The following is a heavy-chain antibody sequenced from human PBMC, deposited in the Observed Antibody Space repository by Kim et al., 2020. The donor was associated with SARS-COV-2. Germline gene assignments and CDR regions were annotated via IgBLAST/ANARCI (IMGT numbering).Heavy chain of an antibody. J-gene: IGHJ4*02. CDR2: VSWNRGTT. D-gene: IGHD3-16*01. CDR1: GFNFGDYA. V-gene: IGHV3-9*01. CDR3: VKDGATNSYGEGEFDS. Sequence: GGSLRLSCAASGFNFGDYAMHWVRQAPGKGLEWVSGVSWNRGTTGYGASVKGRSTISRDNAKNVVYLQINSLRPEDTAFYYCVKDGATNSYGEGEFDSWGRGSLVIV.